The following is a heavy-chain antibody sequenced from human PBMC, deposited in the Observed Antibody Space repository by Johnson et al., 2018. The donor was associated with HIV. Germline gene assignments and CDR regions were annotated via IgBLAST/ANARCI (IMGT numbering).Heavy chain of an antibody. V-gene: IGHV3-7*05. CDR3: AGVHCSGGNCYLWALGWAFDI. Sequence: EVQLLESGGGLVQPGGSLRLSCIASGFTFRSYWMSWVRQAPGKGLEWVANIKQDGSETYYVDSVEGRFTISRDNAKNSLYLQMNSLRAEDSAVDYCAGVHCSGGNCYLWALGWAFDIWGQGTMVTVSS. J-gene: IGHJ3*02. D-gene: IGHD2-15*01. CDR1: GFTFRSYW. CDR2: IKQDGSET.